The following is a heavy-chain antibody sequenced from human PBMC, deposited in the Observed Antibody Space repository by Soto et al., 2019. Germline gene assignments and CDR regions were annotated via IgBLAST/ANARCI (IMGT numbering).Heavy chain of an antibody. V-gene: IGHV1-18*01. CDR2: ISIYNGNT. J-gene: IGHJ6*02. Sequence: QVQLVQSXXXXNKPXXSXKVSCKASGYTFTSYGISWVRQAPGQGLEWMGWISIYNGNTNYAQKLQGRVTMTTDTSTSTAYMELRSLRSDDTAVYYCARDVRSHDYGHYYYGMDVWGQGTTVTVSS. D-gene: IGHD4-17*01. CDR1: GYTFTSYG. CDR3: ARDVRSHDYGHYYYGMDV.